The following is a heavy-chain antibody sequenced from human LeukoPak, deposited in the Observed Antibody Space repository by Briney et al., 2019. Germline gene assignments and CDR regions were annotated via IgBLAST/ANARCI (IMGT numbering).Heavy chain of an antibody. CDR1: GGSISSYY. Sequence: SETLSLTCTVSGGSISSYYWSWIRQPAGKGLEWIGRIYTSGSTNYNPSLKSRVTMSVDTSKNQFSLKLSSVTAADTAVYYCAGHATVAGSGGFDYWGQGTLVTVSS. CDR3: AGHATVAGSGGFDY. D-gene: IGHD6-19*01. J-gene: IGHJ4*02. V-gene: IGHV4-4*07. CDR2: IYTSGST.